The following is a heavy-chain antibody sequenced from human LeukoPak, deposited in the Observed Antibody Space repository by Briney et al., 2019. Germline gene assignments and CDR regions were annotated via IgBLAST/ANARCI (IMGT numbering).Heavy chain of an antibody. V-gene: IGHV3-30*04. CDR2: ISYDGSNK. CDR3: ARDPFYRRSGWYGGYFDY. Sequence: GGSLRLSCAASGFTFSSYAMHCVRQAPGKGLEWVAVISYDGSNKYYADSVKGRFTISRDNSKNTLYLQMNSLRAEDTAVYYCARDPFYRRSGWYGGYFDYWGQGTLVTVSS. CDR1: GFTFSSYA. J-gene: IGHJ4*02. D-gene: IGHD6-19*01.